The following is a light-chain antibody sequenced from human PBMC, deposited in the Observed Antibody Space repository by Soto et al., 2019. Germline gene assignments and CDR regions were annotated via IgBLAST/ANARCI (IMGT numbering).Light chain of an antibody. Sequence: QSALAQPASVSGSPGQSITISCTGTSSDVGGYIYVSWYQQHPGKAPKLMIYDVTSRPSGVSYRFSGSKSGNTASLTISRLQAEDEADYYGSSYTTSSSYVFGTGTKVAVL. J-gene: IGLJ1*01. CDR3: SSYTTSSSYV. V-gene: IGLV2-14*01. CDR2: DVT. CDR1: SSDVGGYIY.